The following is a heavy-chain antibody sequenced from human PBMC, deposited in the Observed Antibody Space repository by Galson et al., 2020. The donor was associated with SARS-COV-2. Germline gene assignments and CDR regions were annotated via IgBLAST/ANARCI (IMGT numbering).Heavy chain of an antibody. CDR3: ARIQDCGVDDYYYYGVDV. D-gene: IGHD2-21*01. CDR1: GFSLDTSGMC. V-gene: IGHV2-70*01. CDR2: IDWDDDN. J-gene: IGHJ6*02. Sequence: SGPTLVKPTQTLTLTCTFSGFSLDTSGMCVSWIRQPPGKALEWLALIDWDDDNYYSASLKSRLTISKGTSKNQVVFTMTNMDPVDTATYYCARIQDCGVDDYYYYGVDVWGQGTTVTVSS.